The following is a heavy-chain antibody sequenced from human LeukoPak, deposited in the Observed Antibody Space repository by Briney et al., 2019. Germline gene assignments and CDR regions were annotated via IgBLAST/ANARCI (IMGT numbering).Heavy chain of an antibody. J-gene: IGHJ4*02. CDR1: GYTFTGYY. CDR3: ARVEYYDSSGYDTRPDY. D-gene: IGHD3-22*01. V-gene: IGHV1-18*04. CDR2: INPNNGNT. Sequence: ASVKVSCKASGYTFTGYYMHWVRQAPGQGLEWMGWINPNNGNTNYAQKLQGRVTMTTDTSTSTAYMELRSLRSDDTAVYYCARVEYYDSSGYDTRPDYWGQGTLVTVSS.